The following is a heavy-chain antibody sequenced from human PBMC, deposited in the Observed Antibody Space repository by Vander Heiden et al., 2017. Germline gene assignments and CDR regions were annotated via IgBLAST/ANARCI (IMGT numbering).Heavy chain of an antibody. V-gene: IGHV4-39*01. CDR2: VYYGGGT. CDR1: GGSISSSDYY. Sequence: QLQLQESGPGLVKPSEILPLTCIVPGGSISSSDYYWGWSRQSPGKGLEWIGSVYYGGGTYYNPSLKSRVTMSVDTSKNQFSLKLKSVTAADTAVYYCARHCEGLATGNWFDPWGHVTLVTVS. J-gene: IGHJ5*02. D-gene: IGHD6-19*01. CDR3: ARHCEGLATGNWFDP.